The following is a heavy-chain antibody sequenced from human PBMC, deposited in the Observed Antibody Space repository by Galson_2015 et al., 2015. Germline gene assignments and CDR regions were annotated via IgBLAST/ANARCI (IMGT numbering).Heavy chain of an antibody. J-gene: IGHJ6*02. CDR3: ARDLKTRYCSSTSCYGGPAFMDV. CDR2: IIPIFGTA. D-gene: IGHD2-2*01. CDR1: GGTFSSYA. Sequence: SVKVSCKASGGTFSSYAISWVRQAPGQGLEWMGGIIPIFGTANYAQKFQGRVTITADESTSTAYMELSSLRSEDTAVYYCARDLKTRYCSSTSCYGGPAFMDVWGQGTTVTVSS. V-gene: IGHV1-69*13.